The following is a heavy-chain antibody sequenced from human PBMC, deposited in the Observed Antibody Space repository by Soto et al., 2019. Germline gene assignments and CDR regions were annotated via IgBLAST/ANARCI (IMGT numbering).Heavy chain of an antibody. Sequence: EVQLVESGGGLVKPGGSLRLSCAASGFTFSSYSMNWVRQAPGKGLEWVSSISSSSSYIYYADSVKGRFTISRDNAKNSLYLQINSLRAEGTAVYYCARDAPLYSSSWYYYYYGMDVWGQGTTVTVSS. D-gene: IGHD6-13*01. V-gene: IGHV3-21*01. J-gene: IGHJ6*02. CDR2: ISSSSSYI. CDR3: ARDAPLYSSSWYYYYYGMDV. CDR1: GFTFSSYS.